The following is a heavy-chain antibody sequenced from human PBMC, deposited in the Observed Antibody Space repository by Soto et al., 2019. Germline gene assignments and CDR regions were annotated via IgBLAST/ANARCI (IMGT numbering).Heavy chain of an antibody. CDR1: GFTFDYSW. D-gene: IGHD2-15*01. CDR3: VRGQIGGFDL. CDR2: IQNDASLT. Sequence: LVESGGGLVQSGGSLRLSCAASGFTFDYSWMHWVRQVPGKGLLWVSHIQNDASLTTYADSVKGRFIISRDNAKNTLYLQMNCLRVEDTAVYFCVRGQIGGFDLWGQGTMVTVSS. V-gene: IGHV3-74*01. J-gene: IGHJ3*01.